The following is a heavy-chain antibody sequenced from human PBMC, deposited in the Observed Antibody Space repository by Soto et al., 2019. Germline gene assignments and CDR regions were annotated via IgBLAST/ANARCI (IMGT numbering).Heavy chain of an antibody. D-gene: IGHD6-19*01. V-gene: IGHV1-3*01. CDR2: INAGNGNT. Sequence: QVQLVQSGAEVKKPGASVKVSCKASGYTFTSYAMHWVRQAPGQRLEWMGWINAGNGNTKYSQKFQGRVTITRDTSASTAYMELSSLRSEDTAVYYCARVQGSGWPPYDYWGQGTLVTVSS. J-gene: IGHJ4*02. CDR1: GYTFTSYA. CDR3: ARVQGSGWPPYDY.